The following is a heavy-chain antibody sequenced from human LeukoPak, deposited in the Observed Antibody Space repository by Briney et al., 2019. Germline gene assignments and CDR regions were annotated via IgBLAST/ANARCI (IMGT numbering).Heavy chain of an antibody. CDR3: AKDLRWDLSPTFDY. Sequence: PGGSLGLSCAASGFTLSTFHMGWVRQAPDKGLEWVAFIRSDGSYKYSADSVKGRFTISRDNSKNTLYLQMNSLRADDTAVYYCAKDLRWDLSPTFDYWGQGTLVTVSS. CDR1: GFTLSTFH. J-gene: IGHJ4*02. CDR2: IRSDGSYK. D-gene: IGHD1-26*01. V-gene: IGHV3-30*02.